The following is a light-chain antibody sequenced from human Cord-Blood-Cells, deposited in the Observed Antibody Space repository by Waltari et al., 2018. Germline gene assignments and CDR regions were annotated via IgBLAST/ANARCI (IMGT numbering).Light chain of an antibody. CDR3: SSYTSSSTLV. J-gene: IGLJ2*01. CDR2: DVS. CDR1: SSDVGGSNH. Sequence: QSALTQPASESGSPGQSTTTSCPGTSSDVGGSNHVYWYQQHPGKAPKLMIYDVSNRPSGVSNRFSGSKSGNTTSLTIAGLQAEDEADYYCSSYTSSSTLVFGGGTKLTVL. V-gene: IGLV2-14*01.